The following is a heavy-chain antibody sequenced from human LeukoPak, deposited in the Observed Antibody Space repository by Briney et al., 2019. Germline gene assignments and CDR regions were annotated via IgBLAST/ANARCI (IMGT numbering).Heavy chain of an antibody. CDR3: ARPREMATIGNGMDV. CDR2: IYPGDSDT. CDR1: GYSFTNFW. J-gene: IGHJ6*02. D-gene: IGHD5-24*01. Sequence: GESLKISCKASGYSFTNFWIGWVRQMPGKGLEWMGIIYPGDSDTRYSPSFQGQVTISADKSISTAYLQWSSLKASDTAMYYCARPREMATIGNGMDVWGQGTMVTVSS. V-gene: IGHV5-51*01.